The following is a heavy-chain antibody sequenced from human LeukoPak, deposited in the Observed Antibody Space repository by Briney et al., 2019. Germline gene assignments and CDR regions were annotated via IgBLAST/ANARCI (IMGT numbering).Heavy chain of an antibody. D-gene: IGHD2-2*03. J-gene: IGHJ1*01. V-gene: IGHV4-61*02. Sequence: NPSETLSLTCTVAGGSISSGSYYWSWIRQPAGKGLEWIGRIYTRGSTNYNPSLKSRVTISVDTSKNQFSLKLSSVTAADTAVYYCATPYGYCSSTSCYVSEYFQHWGQGTLVTVSS. CDR2: IYTRGST. CDR3: ATPYGYCSSTSCYVSEYFQH. CDR1: GGSISSGSYY.